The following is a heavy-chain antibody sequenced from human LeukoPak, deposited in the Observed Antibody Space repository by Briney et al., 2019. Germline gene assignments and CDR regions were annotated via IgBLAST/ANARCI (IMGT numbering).Heavy chain of an antibody. J-gene: IGHJ4*02. V-gene: IGHV3-30*18. D-gene: IGHD3-22*01. CDR2: ISYDGSNK. CDR3: AKDRDEYYYDSSGYSTGPLGN. Sequence: PGRSLRLSCAASGFTFSSYGMHWVRQAPGKGLEWVAVISYDGSNKYYADSVKGRFTISRDNSKNTLYLQMNSLRAEYTAVYYCAKDRDEYYYDSSGYSTGPLGNWGQETLVTVSS. CDR1: GFTFSSYG.